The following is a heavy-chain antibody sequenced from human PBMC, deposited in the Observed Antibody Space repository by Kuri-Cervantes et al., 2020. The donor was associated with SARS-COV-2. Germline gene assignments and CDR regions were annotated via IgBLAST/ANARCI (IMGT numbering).Heavy chain of an antibody. Sequence: GGSLRLSCAASGFTFSSYAMSWVRQAPGKGLEWVSSISSSSSYIYYADSVKGRFTISRDNAKNSLYLQMNSLRAEDTAVYYCASRLLWFGELLWGQGTLVTVSS. V-gene: IGHV3-21*01. J-gene: IGHJ4*02. CDR3: ASRLLWFGELL. CDR1: GFTFSSYA. D-gene: IGHD3-10*01. CDR2: ISSSSSYI.